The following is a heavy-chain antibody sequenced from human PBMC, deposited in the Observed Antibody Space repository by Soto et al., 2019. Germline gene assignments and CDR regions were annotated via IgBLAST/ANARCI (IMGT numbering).Heavy chain of an antibody. D-gene: IGHD6-6*01. Sequence: EVQLVESGGGLVKPRGSLRLSCAASGFTFSNAWMSWVRQAPGKGLEWVGRIKSKTDGGTTDYAAPVKGRFTISRDDSKNTLYLQMNSLKTEDTAVYYCTTDLGAARPLYYYYYYMDVWGKGTTVTVSS. CDR1: GFTFSNAW. V-gene: IGHV3-15*01. J-gene: IGHJ6*03. CDR3: TTDLGAARPLYYYYYYMDV. CDR2: IKSKTDGGTT.